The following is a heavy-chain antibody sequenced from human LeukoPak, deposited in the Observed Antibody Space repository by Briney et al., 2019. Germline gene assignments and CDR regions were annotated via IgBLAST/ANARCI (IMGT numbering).Heavy chain of an antibody. CDR3: ARDPERLVRSSRLVYGMDV. D-gene: IGHD6-13*01. J-gene: IGHJ6*02. CDR1: GGSISSYY. Sequence: SETLSLTCTVSGGSISSYYWSWIRQPPGKGLEWIGEINHSGSTNYNPSLKSRVTISVDTSKNQFSLKLSSVTAADTAVYYCARDPERLVRSSRLVYGMDVWGQGTTVTVSS. V-gene: IGHV4-34*01. CDR2: INHSGST.